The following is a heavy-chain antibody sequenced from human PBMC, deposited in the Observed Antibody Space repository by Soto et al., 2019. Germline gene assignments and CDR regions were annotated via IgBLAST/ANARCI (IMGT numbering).Heavy chain of an antibody. CDR2: ISVSVGST. CDR1: GFTFSSYA. V-gene: IGHV3-23*01. CDR3: AKCPVRYYSYGLDV. Sequence: EVQLLESGGGLVQPGGSLRLSCAASGFTFSSYAMTWVRQAPGEGLEWVSAISVSVGSTYYADSVKGRFTISRDNSKNTFYLQMNSLRAEDTAVYYCAKCPVRYYSYGLDVWGQGTTVTVSS. D-gene: IGHD4-17*01. J-gene: IGHJ6*02.